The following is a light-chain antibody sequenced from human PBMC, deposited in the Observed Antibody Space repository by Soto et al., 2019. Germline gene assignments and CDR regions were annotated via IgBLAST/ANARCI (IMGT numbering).Light chain of an antibody. CDR3: CSYTTNIAPYV. J-gene: IGLJ1*01. CDR2: DVV. V-gene: IGLV2-14*03. CDR1: SHDIGNGYDS. Sequence: LTQPASVSGSPVQSITISCTGTSHDIGNGYDSVSWYQQHPGKAPKLIIYDVVNRPSGVSSRFSGSTSGNTASLTISGLQDEYEADYYCCSYTTNIAPYVFGPGTKVTVL.